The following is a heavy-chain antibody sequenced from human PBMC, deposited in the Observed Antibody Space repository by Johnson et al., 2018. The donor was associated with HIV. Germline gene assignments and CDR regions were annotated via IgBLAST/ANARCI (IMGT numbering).Heavy chain of an antibody. V-gene: IGHV3-20*04. CDR3: ARGRDYYDRSGGQDAFDI. J-gene: IGHJ3*02. CDR1: EFIFDDYG. CDR2: INWNGGST. D-gene: IGHD3-22*01. Sequence: VQLVESGGGVVRPGGSLRLSCTTSEFIFDDYGMSWVRQAPGKGLEWVSGINWNGGSTGYADSVKVRFTISRDNAKNSLYLQMNSLRAEDTALYYCARGRDYYDRSGGQDAFDIWGQGTMVTVSS.